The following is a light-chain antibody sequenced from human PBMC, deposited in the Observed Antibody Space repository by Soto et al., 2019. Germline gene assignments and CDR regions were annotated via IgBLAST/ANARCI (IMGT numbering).Light chain of an antibody. CDR3: QSYDSSLSAWV. J-gene: IGLJ3*02. CDR1: SSNIGAGYD. CDR2: GNN. Sequence: QPVLTQPPSVSGAPGQRVTISCTGSSSNIGAGYDVHWYQHLPGTAPKLLIYGNNNRPSGVPDRVSGSKSGTSASLAISGLQAEDEADYCCQSYDSSLSAWVFGGGNTLTVL. V-gene: IGLV1-40*01.